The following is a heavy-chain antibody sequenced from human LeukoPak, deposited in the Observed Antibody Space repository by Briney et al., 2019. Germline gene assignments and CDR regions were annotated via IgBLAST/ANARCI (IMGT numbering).Heavy chain of an antibody. D-gene: IGHD1-1*01. V-gene: IGHV3-23*01. CDR1: GFTFSPYA. CDR2: ISSSGGNT. J-gene: IGHJ4*02. Sequence: QPGGSLRLSCAASGFTFSPYAMTWVRQAPGKGLEWVSGISSSGGNTYNADSVKGRFTISRDNSKNTLFLKMNSLRAEDSGVYYCAKGLASTGTTHTAAGHWGQGTLVTVSS. CDR3: AKGLASTGTTHTAAGH.